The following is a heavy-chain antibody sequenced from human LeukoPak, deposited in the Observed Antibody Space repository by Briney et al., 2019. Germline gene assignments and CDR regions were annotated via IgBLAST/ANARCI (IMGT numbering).Heavy chain of an antibody. Sequence: ASVKVSCKVSGYTLTELSMHWVRQAPGKGLEWMGDFDPEDGETIYAQKFQGRVTMTEDTSTDTAYMELSSLRSEDTAVYYCATDFGGNNWFDPWGQGTLVTVSS. J-gene: IGHJ5*02. D-gene: IGHD3-3*01. CDR3: ATDFGGNNWFDP. V-gene: IGHV1-24*01. CDR1: GYTLTELS. CDR2: FDPEDGET.